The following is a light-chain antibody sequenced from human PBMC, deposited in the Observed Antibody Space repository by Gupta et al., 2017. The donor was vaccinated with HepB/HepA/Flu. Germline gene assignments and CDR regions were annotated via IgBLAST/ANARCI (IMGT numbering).Light chain of an antibody. CDR2: QDS. CDR1: KWGHKY. Sequence: SYELTQPPSVSVSPGPTASITCSGDKWGHKYACWYQQKPGQSPVLVMFQDSKRPWGIPERFCGSNSGNTATVTISGTQAMDEADDYCQAWDSSTAWGVVFGGGTKLTVL. J-gene: IGLJ2*01. V-gene: IGLV3-1*01. CDR3: QAWDSSTAWGVV.